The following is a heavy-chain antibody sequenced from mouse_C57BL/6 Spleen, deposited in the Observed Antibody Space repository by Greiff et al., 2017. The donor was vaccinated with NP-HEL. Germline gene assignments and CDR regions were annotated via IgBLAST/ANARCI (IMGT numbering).Heavy chain of an antibody. CDR2: IYPGDGDT. J-gene: IGHJ2*01. CDR3: ARSRQPLYFDY. D-gene: IGHD3-2*01. V-gene: IGHV1-82*01. CDR1: GYAFSSSW. Sequence: QVQLQQSGPELVKPGASVKISCKASGYAFSSSWMNWVKQRPGKGLEWIGRIYPGDGDTNYNGKFKGKATLTADKSSSTAYMQLSSLTSEDSAVYFCARSRQPLYFDYWGQGTTLTVSS.